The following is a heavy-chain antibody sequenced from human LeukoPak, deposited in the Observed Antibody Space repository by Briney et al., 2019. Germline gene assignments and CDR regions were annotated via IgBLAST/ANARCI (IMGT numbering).Heavy chain of an antibody. Sequence: GGSLRLSCAASGFTFSSYSMNWVRQAPGKGLEWVSSISSGSNYIYYADSVKGRFTISRDNAKKSLYVQMNSLRAEDTAVYYCARGYYGSGSYYTDWYFDLWGRGTLVTVSS. J-gene: IGHJ2*01. CDR2: ISSGSNYI. CDR3: ARGYYGSGSYYTDWYFDL. D-gene: IGHD3-10*01. V-gene: IGHV3-21*01. CDR1: GFTFSSYS.